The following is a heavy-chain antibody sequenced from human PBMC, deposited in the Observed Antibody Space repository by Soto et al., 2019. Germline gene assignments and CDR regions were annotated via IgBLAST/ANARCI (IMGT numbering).Heavy chain of an antibody. D-gene: IGHD3-10*01. J-gene: IGHJ4*02. Sequence: GGSLRLCCETPRLSFLNYDMSWVHRTPGQGLEWVSGISVNGDSTYYADSVKGRFIISRGDSKKTLYLQMSSLRPEDTAVYYCTKHWAAVISLPRGISIDYWGQGT. CDR2: ISVNGDST. V-gene: IGHV3-23*01. CDR3: TKHWAAVISLPRGISIDY. CDR1: RLSFLNYD.